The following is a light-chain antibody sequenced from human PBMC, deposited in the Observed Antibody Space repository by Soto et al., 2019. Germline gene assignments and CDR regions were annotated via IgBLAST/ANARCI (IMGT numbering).Light chain of an antibody. CDR2: DAS. J-gene: IGKJ5*01. CDR1: QSVSSN. CDR3: QQRSNWR. V-gene: IGKV3-11*01. Sequence: EIVMQQSPGNLSGSPGERATVSCRASQSVSSNLAWYQQKPGQAPRLLIYDASNRATGIPARFSGSGSGTDFTLSISSLEPEDLAVDYCQQRSNWRFGQGTRLEIK.